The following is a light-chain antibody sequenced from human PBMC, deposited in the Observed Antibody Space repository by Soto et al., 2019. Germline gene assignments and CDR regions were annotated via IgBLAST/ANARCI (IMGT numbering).Light chain of an antibody. CDR1: SSDVGGYNY. J-gene: IGLJ2*01. Sequence: QSVLTQPASVSGSPGQSITISCTGTSSDVGGYNYVSWYQQHPGKAPKLIIYEGTKRPSGVSSRFSGSRSDNTASLTISGLQAEDEADYYCCSYAGSYTFVVFGGGTKVTVL. CDR2: EGT. V-gene: IGLV2-14*01. CDR3: CSYAGSYTFVV.